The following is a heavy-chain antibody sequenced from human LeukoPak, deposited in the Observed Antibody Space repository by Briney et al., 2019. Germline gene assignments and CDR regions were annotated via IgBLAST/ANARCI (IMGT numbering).Heavy chain of an antibody. Sequence: SVKVSCKASGYTFTNYYIHWVRQAPGQGLEWMGGIIPIFGTANYAQKFQGRVTITTDESTSTAYMELSSLRSEDTAVYYCARELKGCSSTSCYSNNWFDPWGQGTLVTVSS. CDR2: IIPIFGTA. CDR1: GYTFTNYY. D-gene: IGHD2-2*01. V-gene: IGHV1-69*05. CDR3: ARELKGCSSTSCYSNNWFDP. J-gene: IGHJ5*02.